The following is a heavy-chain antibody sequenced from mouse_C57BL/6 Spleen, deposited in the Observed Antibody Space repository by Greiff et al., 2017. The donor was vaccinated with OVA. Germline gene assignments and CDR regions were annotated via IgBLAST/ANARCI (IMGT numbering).Heavy chain of an antibody. Sequence: ESGPGLVKPSQSLSLTCSVTGYSITSGYYWNWIRQFPGNKLEWMGYISYDGSNNYNPSLKNRISITRDTSKNQFFLKLNSVTTEDTATYYCARVILRPYYFDYWGQGTTLTVSS. CDR2: ISYDGSN. CDR3: ARVILRPYYFDY. D-gene: IGHD1-2*01. CDR1: GYSITSGYY. V-gene: IGHV3-6*01. J-gene: IGHJ2*01.